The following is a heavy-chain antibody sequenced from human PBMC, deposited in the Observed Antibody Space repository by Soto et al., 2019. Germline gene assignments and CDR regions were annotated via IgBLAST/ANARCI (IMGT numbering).Heavy chain of an antibody. CDR1: GFTFSSYW. V-gene: IGHV3-7*01. Sequence: EVQLVESGGGLVQPGGSLRLSCAASGFTFSSYWMSWVRQAPGNVLEWVANIKRAGSEKYYVDSVKGRFTIASDNANNSLYLQMISLKPEIMAVYYVARGWLAAPGTSSSYFDLWGRGTLITVST. CDR2: IKRAGSEK. D-gene: IGHD6-13*01. J-gene: IGHJ2*01. CDR3: ARGWLAAPGTSSSYFDL.